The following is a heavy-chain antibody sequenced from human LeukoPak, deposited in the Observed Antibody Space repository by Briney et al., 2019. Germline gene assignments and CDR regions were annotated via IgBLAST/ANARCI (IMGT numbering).Heavy chain of an antibody. CDR3: ARASSKQLAGYLPDGFDI. J-gene: IGHJ3*02. Sequence: KPGGSLRLSCAASGFTFSDYYMSWIRQAPGKGLEWVSYISSSSSYTNYADSVKGRFTISRDNAKNSLSLQMNSLRADDAAVYYCARASSKQLAGYLPDGFDIWGQGTMVTVSS. D-gene: IGHD3-9*01. CDR2: ISSSSSYT. CDR1: GFTFSDYY. V-gene: IGHV3-11*06.